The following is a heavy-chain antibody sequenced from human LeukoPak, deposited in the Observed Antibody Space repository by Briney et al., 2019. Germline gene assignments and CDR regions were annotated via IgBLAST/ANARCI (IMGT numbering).Heavy chain of an antibody. CDR2: ISSSGSTI. J-gene: IGHJ6*03. CDR1: GFTFSDYY. D-gene: IGHD1-1*01. CDR3: ARGGRVHYYYMDV. Sequence: PGGSLRLSCAASGFTFSDYYMSWLRQAPGRGLEWVSYISSSGSTIYYADSVKGRFTISRDNAKNSLYLQMNSLRAEDTAVYYCARGGRVHYYYMDVWGKGTTVTVSS. V-gene: IGHV3-11*01.